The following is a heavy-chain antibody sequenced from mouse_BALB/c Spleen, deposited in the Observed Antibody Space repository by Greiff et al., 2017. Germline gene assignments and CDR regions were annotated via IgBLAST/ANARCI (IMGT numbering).Heavy chain of an antibody. J-gene: IGHJ4*01. V-gene: IGHV5-4*02. CDR1: GFTFSDYY. CDR3: ARVGYGNYGAMDY. CDR2: ISDGGSYT. Sequence: EVKVVESGGGLVKPGGSLKLSCAASGFTFSDYYMYWVRQTPEKRLEWVATISDGGSYTYYPDSVKGRFTISRDNAKNNLYLQMSSLKSEDTAMYYCARVGYGNYGAMDYWGQGTSVTVSS. D-gene: IGHD2-10*02.